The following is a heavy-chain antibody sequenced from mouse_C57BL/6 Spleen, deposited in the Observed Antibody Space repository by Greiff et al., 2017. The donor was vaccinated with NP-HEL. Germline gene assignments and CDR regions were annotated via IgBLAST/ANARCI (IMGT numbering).Heavy chain of an antibody. V-gene: IGHV5-9-1*02. CDR3: TRDHYYGSSYEYFDV. D-gene: IGHD1-1*01. CDR2: ISSGGDYI. CDR1: GFTFSSYA. Sequence: EVKLVESGEGLVKPGGSLKLSCAASGFTFSSYAMSWVRQTPEKRLEWVAYISSGGDYIYYADTVKGRFTISRDNARNTLYLQMSSLKSEDTAMYYCTRDHYYGSSYEYFDVWGTGTTVTVSS. J-gene: IGHJ1*03.